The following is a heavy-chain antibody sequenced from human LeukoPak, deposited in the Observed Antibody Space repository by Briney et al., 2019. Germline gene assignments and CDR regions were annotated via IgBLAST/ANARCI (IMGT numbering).Heavy chain of an antibody. D-gene: IGHD2-2*02. J-gene: IGHJ4*02. CDR1: GFTFSSYS. CDR2: ISSSSSYI. Sequence: PGGSLRLSCAASGFTFSSYSMNWVRQAPGKGLEWVSSISSSSSYIYYADSVKGRFTISRDNAKNSQYLQMNSLRAEDTAVYYCARGLGPTAIITPVDYWGQGTLVTVSS. CDR3: ARGLGPTAIITPVDY. V-gene: IGHV3-21*01.